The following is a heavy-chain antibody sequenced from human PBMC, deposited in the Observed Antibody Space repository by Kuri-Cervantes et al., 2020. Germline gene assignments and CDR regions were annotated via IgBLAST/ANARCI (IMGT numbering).Heavy chain of an antibody. Sequence: ASVKVSCKASGGTFSSYAINWVRQATGQGLEWMGWMNPNSGNTGYAQKFQGRVTMTRNTSISTAYMELSSLRSEDTAVYYCARGSYYDFWSGYYTHSYYYYMDVWGKGTTVTVSS. V-gene: IGHV1-8*02. CDR1: GGTFSSYA. D-gene: IGHD3-3*01. J-gene: IGHJ6*03. CDR3: ARGSYYDFWSGYYTHSYYYYMDV. CDR2: MNPNSGNT.